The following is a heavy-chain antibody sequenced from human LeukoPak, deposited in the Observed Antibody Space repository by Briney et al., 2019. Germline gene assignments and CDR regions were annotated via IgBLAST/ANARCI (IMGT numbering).Heavy chain of an antibody. CDR2: IKGKTDGGTT. V-gene: IGHV3-15*01. CDR3: TTTPRGYSGYDTTLTYFDY. J-gene: IGHJ4*02. D-gene: IGHD5-12*01. CDR1: GFTFSNAW. Sequence: GGSLRLSCAASGFTFSNAWMSWVRQAPGKGLEWVGRIKGKTDGGTTDYAAPVKGRFTISRDDSKNTLYLQMNSLKTEDTAVYYCTTTPRGYSGYDTTLTYFDYWGQGTLVTVSS.